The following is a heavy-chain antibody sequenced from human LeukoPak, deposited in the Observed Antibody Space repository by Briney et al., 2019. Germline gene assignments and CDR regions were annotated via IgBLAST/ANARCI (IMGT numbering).Heavy chain of an antibody. CDR1: GFTFSNYV. CDR2: ITGSGGDT. CDR3: AKGSSSSRPYYFDY. V-gene: IGHV3-23*01. J-gene: IGHJ4*02. D-gene: IGHD6-6*01. Sequence: PGGSLRLSCAASGFTFSNYVMSWVRQAPGKGLEWVSAITGSGGDTYYADSVKGRSTVSRDSSKDALYLQMNSLRAEDTAVYYCAKGSSSSRPYYFDYWGQGALVTVSP.